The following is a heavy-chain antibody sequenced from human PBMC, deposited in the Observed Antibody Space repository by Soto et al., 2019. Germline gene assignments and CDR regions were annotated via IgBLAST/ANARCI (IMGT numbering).Heavy chain of an antibody. Sequence: LSLTCDVSDESVTSPGNYWNWIRQRPDTGLEWIGYISSGGSPFYNPSLKSRVSISLDTSKNVISLTLRSVTAADTAVYYCTLNHCAGGGCYDRDYWGRGTRVTVSS. CDR3: TLNHCAGGGCYDRDY. D-gene: IGHD2-15*01. J-gene: IGHJ1*01. V-gene: IGHV4-31*11. CDR1: DESVTSPGNY. CDR2: ISSGGSP.